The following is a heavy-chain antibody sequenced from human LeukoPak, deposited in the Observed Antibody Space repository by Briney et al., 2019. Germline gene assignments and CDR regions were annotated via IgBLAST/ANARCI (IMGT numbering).Heavy chain of an antibody. D-gene: IGHD1-1*01. V-gene: IGHV4-59*02. J-gene: IGHJ3*02. CDR2: ISNGGTT. Sequence: SETLSLTCTVSGGSVSSSYWSWIRQPPGEGLEWIGYISNGGTTKYNPSLKSRVTISVDTSNNQLSLRLSSVTAADTAVYHCVRLQPNTGEWAFDIWGQGTMVSVSS. CDR3: VRLQPNTGEWAFDI. CDR1: GGSVSSSY.